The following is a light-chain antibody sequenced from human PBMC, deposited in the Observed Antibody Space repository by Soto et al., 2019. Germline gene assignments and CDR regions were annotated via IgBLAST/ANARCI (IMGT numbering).Light chain of an antibody. CDR1: QSISSW. V-gene: IGKV1-5*03. CDR2: KAS. J-gene: IGKJ4*01. Sequence: DIQMTQSPSTLSASVGDRVTISCRASQSISSWLAWYQQKPGKAPKLLIYKASSLESGVPSRFSGSGSGTEFTLTISSLQPDDFATYYCQQYNSYSLTFGGGTKVEIK. CDR3: QQYNSYSLT.